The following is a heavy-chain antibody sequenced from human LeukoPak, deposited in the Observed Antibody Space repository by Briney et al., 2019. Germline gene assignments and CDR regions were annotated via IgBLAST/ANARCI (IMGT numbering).Heavy chain of an antibody. Sequence: GGSLRLSCAASGFTFSSYGMHWVRQAPGKGLEWVAVISYDGSNKYYADSVKGRFTISRDNSKNTLYLQMNSLRAEDTAVYYCAKDLMAYSYYGMDVWGQGTTVTVSS. CDR2: ISYDGSNK. CDR1: GFTFSSYG. CDR3: AKDLMAYSYYGMDV. J-gene: IGHJ6*02. V-gene: IGHV3-30*18. D-gene: IGHD3-10*01.